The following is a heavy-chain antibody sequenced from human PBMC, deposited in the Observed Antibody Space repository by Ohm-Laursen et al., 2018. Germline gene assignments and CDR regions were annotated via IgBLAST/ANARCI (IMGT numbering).Heavy chain of an antibody. J-gene: IGHJ4*02. CDR2: ITNTGGST. D-gene: IGHD5-24*01. CDR3: ARQFPGGSPNDY. V-gene: IGHV3-23*01. CDR1: GFTFSSYA. Sequence: SLRLSCTASGFTFSSYAMSWVRQAPGKGLGWVSSITNTGGSTYYRGSVKGRFTISRDNSKNTLYLQLNSLRAEDTALYYCARQFPGGSPNDYWGQGTLVTVSS.